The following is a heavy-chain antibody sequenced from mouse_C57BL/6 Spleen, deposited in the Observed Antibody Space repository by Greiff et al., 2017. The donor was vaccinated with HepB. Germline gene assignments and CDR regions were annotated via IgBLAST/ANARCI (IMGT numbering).Heavy chain of an antibody. V-gene: IGHV1-64*01. CDR1: GYTFTSYW. Sequence: QVQLQQPGAELVKPGASVKLSCKASGYTFTSYWMHWVKQRPGQGLEWIGMIHPNSGSTNYNEKFKSKATLTVDKSSSTAYMQLSSLTSEDSEVYYCARSYYGNYVDAMDYWGQGTSVTVSS. D-gene: IGHD2-1*01. CDR2: IHPNSGST. J-gene: IGHJ4*01. CDR3: ARSYYGNYVDAMDY.